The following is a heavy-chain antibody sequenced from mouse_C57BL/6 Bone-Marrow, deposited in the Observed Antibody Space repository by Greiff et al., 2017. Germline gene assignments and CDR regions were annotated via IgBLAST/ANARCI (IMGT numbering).Heavy chain of an antibody. CDR2: IDPSDSYT. CDR1: GYTFTSYW. J-gene: IGHJ2*01. Sequence: QVHVKQPGAELVRPGTSVKLSCKASGYTFTSYWMHWVKQRPGQGLEWIGVIDPSDSYTNYNQKFKGKATLTVDKSSSTAYMQLSSLTSEDSAVYYCARGGNYWGQGTTLTVSS. V-gene: IGHV1-59*01. D-gene: IGHD1-1*02. CDR3: ARGGNY.